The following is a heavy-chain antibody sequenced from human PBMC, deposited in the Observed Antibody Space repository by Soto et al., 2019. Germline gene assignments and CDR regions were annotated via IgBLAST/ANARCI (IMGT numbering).Heavy chain of an antibody. Sequence: GGSLRLSCAASGFTFSSYAMSWVRQAPGKGLEWVSAISGSGGSTYYADSVKGRFTISRDNSKNTLYLQMNSLRAEDTAVYYCAKSSAMDDYIWGSYRYTGYFDYWGQGTLVTVSS. CDR2: ISGSGGST. D-gene: IGHD3-16*02. CDR3: AKSSAMDDYIWGSYRYTGYFDY. J-gene: IGHJ4*02. CDR1: GFTFSSYA. V-gene: IGHV3-23*01.